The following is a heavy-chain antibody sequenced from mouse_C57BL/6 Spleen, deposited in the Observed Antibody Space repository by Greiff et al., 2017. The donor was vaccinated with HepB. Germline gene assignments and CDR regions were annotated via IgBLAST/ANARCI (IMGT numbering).Heavy chain of an antibody. D-gene: IGHD1-1*01. CDR2: ISSGGSYT. CDR1: GFTFSSYG. CDR3: ARLGPNYYGSSSYAMDY. Sequence: EVQLQQSGGDLVKPGGSLKLSCAASGFTFSSYGMSWVRQTPDKRLEWVATISSGGSYTYYPDSVKGRFTISRDNAKNTLYLQMSSLKSEDTAMYYCARLGPNYYGSSSYAMDYWGQGTSVTVSS. V-gene: IGHV5-6*01. J-gene: IGHJ4*01.